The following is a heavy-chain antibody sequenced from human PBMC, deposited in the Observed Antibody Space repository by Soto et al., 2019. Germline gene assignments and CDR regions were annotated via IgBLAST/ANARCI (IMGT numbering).Heavy chain of an antibody. CDR3: ARVYSNDAFDI. V-gene: IGHV3-7*05. CDR1: GFTFSSYW. J-gene: IGHJ3*02. CDR2: IKQDGSEK. D-gene: IGHD2-21*01. Sequence: GGSLRLSCAASGFTFSSYWMSWVRQAPGRGLEWVANIKQDGSEKSYVDSVKGRFTISRDNAKNSLYLQMNSLRAEDTAVYYCARVYSNDAFDIWGQGTMVTVSS.